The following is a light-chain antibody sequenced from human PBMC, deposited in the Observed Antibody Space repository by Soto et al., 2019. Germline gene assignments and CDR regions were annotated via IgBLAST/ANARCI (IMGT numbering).Light chain of an antibody. J-gene: IGLJ3*02. V-gene: IGLV2-14*01. CDR3: CSYTRSYTWV. CDR1: SSDVGDGDF. Sequence: QSALTQPASVSGSPRQSITISCTGTSSDVGDGDFVSWYQQRPGNAPKLMIYKVSNRPSGVSNRFSGSKPGNTASLTISGLQAEDEADYYCCSYTRSYTWVFGGGTQLTVL. CDR2: KVS.